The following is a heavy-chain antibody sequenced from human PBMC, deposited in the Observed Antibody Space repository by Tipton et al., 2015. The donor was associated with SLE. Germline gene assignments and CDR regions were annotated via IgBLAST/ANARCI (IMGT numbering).Heavy chain of an antibody. Sequence: TLSLTCTVSGGSISSSSYYWNWIRQPPGKGLEWIGEINHSGSTNYNPSLKSRVTISVDTSKNQFSLKLSSVTAADTAVYYCARYLTIFGSWGQGTLVTVSS. CDR3: ARYLTIFGS. J-gene: IGHJ5*02. CDR1: GGSISSSSYY. CDR2: INHSGST. D-gene: IGHD3-3*01. V-gene: IGHV4-39*07.